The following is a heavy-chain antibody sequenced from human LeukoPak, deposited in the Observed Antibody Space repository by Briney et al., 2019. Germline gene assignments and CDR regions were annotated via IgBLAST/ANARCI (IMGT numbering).Heavy chain of an antibody. J-gene: IGHJ4*02. CDR2: VSYDGSNK. CDR1: GFTFSNYA. CDR3: AIGDSLGELSSSFEY. Sequence: GGSLRLSCAASGFTFSNYAMHWVRQAPDKGLEWVAVVSYDGSNKYYADSVKGRFTVSRDNSKNTLYLQMNSLRAEDTAVYYCAIGDSLGELSSSFEYWGQGTLVTVSS. V-gene: IGHV3-30*04. D-gene: IGHD3-16*02.